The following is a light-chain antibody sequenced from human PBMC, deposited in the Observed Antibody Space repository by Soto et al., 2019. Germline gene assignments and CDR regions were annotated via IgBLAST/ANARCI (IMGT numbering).Light chain of an antibody. J-gene: IGLJ2*01. CDR3: SSYTSSSTVI. CDR2: DVG. CDR1: GSDIGAYDF. V-gene: IGLV2-14*03. Sequence: QSVLTQPASVSGSPGQSITISCTGTGSDIGAYDFVSWYQQYPGKAPKLIIRDVGNRPSGVSDRFSGSKSGNTASLTSSGLQAEDEAIYHCSSYTSSSTVIFGGGTKLTVL.